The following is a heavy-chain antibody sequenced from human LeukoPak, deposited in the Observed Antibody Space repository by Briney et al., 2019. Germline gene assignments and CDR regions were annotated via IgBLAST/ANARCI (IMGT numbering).Heavy chain of an antibody. CDR1: GYTFTSYG. D-gene: IGHD2-15*01. CDR3: ARWGYCSGGSCHYYMDV. Sequence: ASVKVSCKASGYTFTSYGISWVRQAPGPGLEWMGWISAYNGNTNYAQKLQCRVTMTTDTSTSTAYMELRSLRSDDTAVYYCARWGYCSGGSCHYYMDVWGKGTTVTISS. CDR2: ISAYNGNT. J-gene: IGHJ6*03. V-gene: IGHV1-18*01.